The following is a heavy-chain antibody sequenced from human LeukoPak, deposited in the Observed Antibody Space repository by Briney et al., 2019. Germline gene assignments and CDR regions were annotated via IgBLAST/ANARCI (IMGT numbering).Heavy chain of an antibody. Sequence: SETLSLTCTVSGGSITSYYWSWIRHSPGKGLEYIGYIYISGSANYNPSLKSRVTISVATSKNQFSLQLSSVTAADTAVYYCARRRTTAGGNYFDYWGQGTLVAVSS. CDR1: GGSITSYY. CDR2: IYISGSA. CDR3: ARRRTTAGGNYFDY. J-gene: IGHJ4*02. D-gene: IGHD2-15*01. V-gene: IGHV4-4*09.